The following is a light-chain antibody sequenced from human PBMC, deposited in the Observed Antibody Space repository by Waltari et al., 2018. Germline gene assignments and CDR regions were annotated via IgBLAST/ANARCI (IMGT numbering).Light chain of an antibody. J-gene: IGKJ4*02. Sequence: DIHMTQSPSSLSASVGDRVTIPCRARQAISNSLAWYQQKPGKAPKVLLDRASTMESGVPDRFSGSGTGTDYTLTISSLQPEDFAIYYCQQYAATPLTFGGGTKVEIK. V-gene: IGKV1-NL1*01. CDR1: QAISNS. CDR3: QQYAATPLT. CDR2: RAS.